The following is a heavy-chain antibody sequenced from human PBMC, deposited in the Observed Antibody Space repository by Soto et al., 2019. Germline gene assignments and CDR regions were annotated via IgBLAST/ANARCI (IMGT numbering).Heavy chain of an antibody. CDR3: ATDDSSVLEYFDY. Sequence: GVSLRLSCAASGFSFSDHYMSWIRQAPGKGLEWVSYISSSTFYTNYADSVKGRFTISRDNAKSSLYLQMNSLRADDTAVYYCATDDSSVLEYFDYWGQGILVTVSS. J-gene: IGHJ4*02. D-gene: IGHD3-22*01. CDR2: ISSSTFYT. CDR1: GFSFSDHY. V-gene: IGHV3-11*06.